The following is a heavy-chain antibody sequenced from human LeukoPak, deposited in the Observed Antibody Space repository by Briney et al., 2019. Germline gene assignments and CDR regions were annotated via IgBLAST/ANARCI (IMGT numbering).Heavy chain of an antibody. J-gene: IGHJ3*01. V-gene: IGHV3-30*02. CDR2: IRYDGSNK. Sequence: RGSLRLSCARSGFTFSSYGMHWVRQAPGKGLEWVAFIRYDGSNKYYADSVKGRFTISRDNSKNTLYLQMNSLRVEDTAVYYCARDTDYAFDVWGQGTMVTVSS. CDR3: ARDTDYAFDV. CDR1: GFTFSSYG.